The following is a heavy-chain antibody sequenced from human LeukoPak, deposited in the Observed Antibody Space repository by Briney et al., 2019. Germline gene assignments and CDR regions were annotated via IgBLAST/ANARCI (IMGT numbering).Heavy chain of an antibody. J-gene: IGHJ4*02. CDR2: ISGSGGST. V-gene: IGHV3-23*01. CDR1: GFTFSSYA. CDR3: AKVTVVVPAAISYGVDY. Sequence: GGSLRLSCEASGFTFSSYAMSWVRQAPGKGLEWVSAISGSGGSTYYADSVKGRFTISRDNSKNTLYLQMNSLRAEDTAVYYCAKVTVVVPAAISYGVDYWGQGTLVTVSS. D-gene: IGHD2-2*01.